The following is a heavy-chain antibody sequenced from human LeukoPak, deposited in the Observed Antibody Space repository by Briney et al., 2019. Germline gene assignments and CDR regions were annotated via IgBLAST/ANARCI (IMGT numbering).Heavy chain of an antibody. Sequence: SETLSLTCTVSGGSISSYYWSWIRQPPGKGLEWIGYIYYSGSTNYNPSFKSRVTISVDTSKNQFSLKLSSVTAADTAVYYCARDRPGGSSLDYWGQGTLVTVSS. CDR2: IYYSGST. V-gene: IGHV4-59*01. D-gene: IGHD6-13*01. CDR1: GGSISSYY. J-gene: IGHJ4*02. CDR3: ARDRPGGSSLDY.